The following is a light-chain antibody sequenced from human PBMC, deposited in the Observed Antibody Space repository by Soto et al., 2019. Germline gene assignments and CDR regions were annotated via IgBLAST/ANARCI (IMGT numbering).Light chain of an antibody. Sequence: PSTLSASVGDIVTITCRASQSISSWLAWYQQKPGKAPKLLIYDASSLESGVPSRFSGSGSGTEFTLTISSLQPEDFATYYCLQHNSYPLTFGGGTKVDIK. V-gene: IGKV1-5*01. J-gene: IGKJ4*01. CDR3: LQHNSYPLT. CDR2: DAS. CDR1: QSISSW.